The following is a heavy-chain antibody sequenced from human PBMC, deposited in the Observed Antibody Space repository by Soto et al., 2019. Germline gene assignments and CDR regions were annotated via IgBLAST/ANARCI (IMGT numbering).Heavy chain of an antibody. J-gene: IGHJ6*02. D-gene: IGHD3-22*01. V-gene: IGHV1-69*06. Sequence: SVKVSCKASGGTFSSYAISWVRQAPGQGLEWMGGIIPIFGTANYAQKFQGRVTITADKSTSTAYMELSSLRSEDTAVYYCARRIVSSGYYYSYYGMDVWGQGTTVTVSS. CDR1: GGTFSSYA. CDR3: ARRIVSSGYYYSYYGMDV. CDR2: IIPIFGTA.